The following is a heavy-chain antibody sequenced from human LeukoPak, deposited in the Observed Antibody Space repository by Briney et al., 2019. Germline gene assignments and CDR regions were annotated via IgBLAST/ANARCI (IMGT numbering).Heavy chain of an antibody. CDR3: ARFGERFLQSERPGTYGMDV. CDR2: ISSSGITI. J-gene: IGHJ6*02. V-gene: IGHV3-48*03. Sequence: PGGSLRLSCAVSGFMFKRYEMNWVRQAPGKGLEWVSYISSSGITIYYADSVKGRLTISRDNTKNSLYLQMNNLRAEDTAVYYCARFGERFLQSERPGTYGMDVWGHGTLVTVSS. D-gene: IGHD5-24*01. CDR1: GFMFKRYE.